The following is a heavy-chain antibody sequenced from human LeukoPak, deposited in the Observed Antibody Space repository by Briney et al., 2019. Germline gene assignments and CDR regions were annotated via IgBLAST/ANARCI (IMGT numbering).Heavy chain of an antibody. J-gene: IGHJ4*02. CDR1: GYTFTGYY. V-gene: IGHV1-18*04. Sequence: ASVKVSCKASGYTFTGYYMHWVRQAPGQGLEWMGWISAYNGNTNYAQKLQGRVTMTTDTSTSTAYMELRSLRSDDTAVYYCAREVGYSSFGYFDYWGQGTLVTVSS. D-gene: IGHD6-13*01. CDR3: AREVGYSSFGYFDY. CDR2: ISAYNGNT.